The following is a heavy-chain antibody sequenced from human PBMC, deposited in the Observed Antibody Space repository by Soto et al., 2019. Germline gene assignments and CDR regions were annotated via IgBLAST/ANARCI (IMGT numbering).Heavy chain of an antibody. Sequence: PSETLSLTCSVSGDSITTNGYYWCWIRQPPGKGLQWIGNVYSTGSTFSHPSLTSRVFISVDTSKNKFSLRLTSVTAADTAVYYCARSHYTYGLLIDYWGPGIMVTVSS. CDR1: GDSITTNGYY. CDR3: ARSHYTYGLLIDY. J-gene: IGHJ4*02. V-gene: IGHV4-39*01. CDR2: VYSTGST. D-gene: IGHD2-8*01.